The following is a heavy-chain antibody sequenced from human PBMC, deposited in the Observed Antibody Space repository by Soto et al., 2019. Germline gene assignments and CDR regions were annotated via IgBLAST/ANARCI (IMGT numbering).Heavy chain of an antibody. J-gene: IGHJ5*02. V-gene: IGHV4-30-2*01. Sequence: PSETLSLTCSVSGGSISSGGYSWNWLRQPPGKGLEWIGYIYHSGTTYSNPSLKSRVTISVDRSKNQFSLKLSSVTAADTAVYYCSRLRYSEGWFDPWGQGTLVTVSS. D-gene: IGHD3-9*01. CDR1: GGSISSGGYS. CDR3: SRLRYSEGWFDP. CDR2: IYHSGTT.